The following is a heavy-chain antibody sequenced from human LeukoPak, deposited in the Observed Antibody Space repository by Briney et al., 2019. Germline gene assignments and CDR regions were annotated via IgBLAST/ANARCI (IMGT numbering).Heavy chain of an antibody. CDR3: AREAPGMPPDY. CDR1: GGSISSSTDY. CDR2: VYYGGST. J-gene: IGHJ4*02. Sequence: PSGTLSLTCTVSGGSISSSTDYWGWIRQPPGKGLEWIGSVYYGGSTYYRPSLNSRVTISVDTSKDQFSLKVNSVTAADTAVYYCAREAPGMPPDYWGQGTLVIVSS. V-gene: IGHV4-39*01. D-gene: IGHD1-26*01.